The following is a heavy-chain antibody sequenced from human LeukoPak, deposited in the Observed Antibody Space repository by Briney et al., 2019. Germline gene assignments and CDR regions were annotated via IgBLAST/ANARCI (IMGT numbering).Heavy chain of an antibody. CDR2: IYYSGST. Sequence: PSETLSLTCTVSGGSVSSGSYYWGWIRQPPGKGLEWIGYIYYSGSTNYNPSLKSRVTISVDTSKNQFSLKLSSVTAADTAVYYCASNLSGSYYNWFDPWGQGTLVTVSS. J-gene: IGHJ5*02. V-gene: IGHV4-61*01. CDR3: ASNLSGSYYNWFDP. CDR1: GGSVSSGSYY. D-gene: IGHD1-26*01.